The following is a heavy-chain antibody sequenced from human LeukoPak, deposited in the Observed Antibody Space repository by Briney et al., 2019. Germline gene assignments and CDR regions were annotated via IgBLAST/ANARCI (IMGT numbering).Heavy chain of an antibody. CDR2: INPSGGST. D-gene: IGHD6-19*01. CDR3: ARDEAVAGTGDY. J-gene: IGHJ4*02. Sequence: ASVKVSCKASGYTFTNYGISWVRQAPGQGLEWMGIINPSGGSTSYAQKFQGRVTMTRDTSTSTVYMELSSLRSEDTAVYYCARDEAVAGTGDYWGQGTLVTVSS. V-gene: IGHV1-46*01. CDR1: GYTFTNYG.